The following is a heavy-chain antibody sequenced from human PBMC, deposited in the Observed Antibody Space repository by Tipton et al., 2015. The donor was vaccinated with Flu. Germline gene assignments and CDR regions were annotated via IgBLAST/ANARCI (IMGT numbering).Heavy chain of an antibody. CDR1: GYTFTSYG. D-gene: IGHD2-2*01. CDR2: ISAYNGNT. J-gene: IGHJ3*02. CDR3: ARAAVVPAAIPMMLAFDI. Sequence: QSGPEVKKPGASVKVSCKASGYTFTSYGISWVRQAPGQGLEWMGWISAYNGNTNYAQKLQGRVTMTTDTSTSTAYMELRSLRSDDTAVYYCARAAVVPAAIPMMLAFDIWGQGTMVTVSS. V-gene: IGHV1-18*04.